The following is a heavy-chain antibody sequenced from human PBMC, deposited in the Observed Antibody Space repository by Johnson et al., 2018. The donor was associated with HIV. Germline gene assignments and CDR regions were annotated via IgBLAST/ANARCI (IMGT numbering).Heavy chain of an antibody. CDR2: ISYDGSNK. V-gene: IGHV3-30*18. CDR3: AKMAGSYSAPVPFPVKKPREDAFDI. CDR1: GFTFSSYG. J-gene: IGHJ3*02. D-gene: IGHD1-26*01. Sequence: VLLLESGGGVVQPGRSLRLSCAASGFTFSSYGMHWVRQAPGKGLEWVAVISYDGSNKYYADSVKGRFTISRDNSKNTLYLQMNSLRAEDTDVYYCAKMAGSYSAPVPFPVKKPREDAFDIWGQGTMVTVSS.